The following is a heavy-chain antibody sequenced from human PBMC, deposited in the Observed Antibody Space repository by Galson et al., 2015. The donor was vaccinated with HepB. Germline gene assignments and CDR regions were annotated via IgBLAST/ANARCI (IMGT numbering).Heavy chain of an antibody. J-gene: IGHJ5*02. CDR2: INAGNGNT. CDR1: GYTFTSYA. V-gene: IGHV1-3*01. CDR3: ARDLAAVISECWFDP. Sequence: SVKVSCKASGYTFTSYAMHWVRQAPGQRLEWMGWINAGNGNTKYSQKFQGRVTITRDTSASTAYMELSSLRSEDTAVYYCARDLAAVISECWFDPWGQGTLVTVSS. D-gene: IGHD6-13*01.